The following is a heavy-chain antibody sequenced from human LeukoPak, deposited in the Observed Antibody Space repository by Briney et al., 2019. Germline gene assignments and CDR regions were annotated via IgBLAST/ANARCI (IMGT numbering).Heavy chain of an antibody. CDR2: ISGSGGST. J-gene: IGHJ6*02. V-gene: IGHV3-23*01. CDR3: ATNYGGNFYYVMDV. Sequence: GGSLRLSCAASGFTFSSYAMSWVRQAPGKGLEWVSAISGSGGSTYYADSVKGRFTISRDNSKNTLYLQMNSLRPEDTAVYYCATNYGGNFYYVMDVWGQGTTVTVSS. D-gene: IGHD4-17*01. CDR1: GFTFSSYA.